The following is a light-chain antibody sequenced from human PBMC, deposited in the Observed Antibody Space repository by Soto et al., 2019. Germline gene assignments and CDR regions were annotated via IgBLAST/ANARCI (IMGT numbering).Light chain of an antibody. J-gene: IGKJ4*01. CDR3: QKYYSTHLT. Sequence: DIVMTQSPDSLAVSLGERATINCKSSQSVLYSSNNKNYLVWYQQKPGQPPKLLIYWASTRESGVPDRFSGSGSGTDFTLTISSLQAEDVAVYYCQKYYSTHLTFGGGTKVDIK. V-gene: IGKV4-1*01. CDR1: QSVLYSSNNKNY. CDR2: WAS.